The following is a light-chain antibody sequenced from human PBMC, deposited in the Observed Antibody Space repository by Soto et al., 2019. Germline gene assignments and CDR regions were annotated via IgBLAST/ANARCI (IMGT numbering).Light chain of an antibody. CDR2: END. V-gene: IGLV1-51*02. J-gene: IGLJ3*02. Sequence: QSVLTQPPSVSAAPGRKVTSSCSGSISSIGSNYVSWYQQLPGTVPKLLIYENDKRPSGIPDRFSGSKSGTSATLAITGLQTGDEADYYCGTWDSSLSVRVFGGGTKLTVL. CDR1: ISSIGSNY. CDR3: GTWDSSLSVRV.